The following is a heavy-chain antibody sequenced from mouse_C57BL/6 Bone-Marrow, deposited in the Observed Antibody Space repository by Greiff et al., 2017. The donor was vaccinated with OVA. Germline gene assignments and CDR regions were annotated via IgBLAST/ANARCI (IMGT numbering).Heavy chain of an antibody. CDR2: IWRGGST. CDR3: AKNYYYGSSYDFDV. J-gene: IGHJ1*03. CDR1: GFSLTSYG. Sequence: VKLEESGPGLVQPSQSLSITCTVSGFSLTSYGVHWVRQSPGKGLEWLGVIWRGGSTDYNAAFMSRLSITKDNSKSQVFFKMNSLQADDTAIYYCAKNYYYGSSYDFDVWGTGTTVTVSS. D-gene: IGHD1-1*01. V-gene: IGHV2-5*01.